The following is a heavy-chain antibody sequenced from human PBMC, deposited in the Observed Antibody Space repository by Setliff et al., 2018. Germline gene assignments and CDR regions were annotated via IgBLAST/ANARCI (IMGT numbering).Heavy chain of an antibody. CDR1: GYSFTSYW. Sequence: GESLKISCKGSGYSFTSYWIAWVRQMPGKGLEWMGIIYPGDSDTSYSPSFQGQVTISADRSTRTAYLQWSSLKASDTAFYYCARSDYGDYFAWDSYGMDVWGQGTTGTSP. CDR3: ARSDYGDYFAWDSYGMDV. CDR2: IYPGDSDT. J-gene: IGHJ6*02. D-gene: IGHD4-17*01. V-gene: IGHV5-51*01.